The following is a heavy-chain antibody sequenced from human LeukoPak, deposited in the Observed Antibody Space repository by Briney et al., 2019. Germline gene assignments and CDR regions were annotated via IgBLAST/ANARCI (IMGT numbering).Heavy chain of an antibody. CDR3: ARVRRYCGSDCYNFDY. CDR1: GGSITSYY. Sequence: SETLSLTCTVSGGSITSYYWSWIRQPPGKGLEWIGYIDYSGSTNYNPSLKSRVTMSRDTSKNQFSLRLSSVTAADTAFYYCARVRRYCGSDCYNFDYWGQGTLVSVSS. V-gene: IGHV4-59*01. D-gene: IGHD2-21*02. CDR2: IDYSGST. J-gene: IGHJ4*02.